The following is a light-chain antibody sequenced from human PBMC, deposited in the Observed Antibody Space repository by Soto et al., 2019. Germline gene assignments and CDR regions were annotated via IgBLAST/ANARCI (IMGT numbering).Light chain of an antibody. Sequence: DIVMTQSPDALAVSLGERATINCKSSQSVLHSSNNKNYLAWYRQNPGQPPKLLIYWASTRESGVPDRFSGSGSETDFALTISSLQAEDVAVYYCQQYVGPPQTFGQLNKVEIK. V-gene: IGKV4-1*01. J-gene: IGKJ1*01. CDR2: WAS. CDR1: QSVLHSSNNKNY. CDR3: QQYVGPPQT.